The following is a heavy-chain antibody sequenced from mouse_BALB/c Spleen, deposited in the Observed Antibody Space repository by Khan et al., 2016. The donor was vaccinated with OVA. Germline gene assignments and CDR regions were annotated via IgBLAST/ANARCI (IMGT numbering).Heavy chain of an antibody. Sequence: VQLQESGAELVRPGTSVKLSCKTSGYTFTSYWIHWVKQRSGQGLEWIARIYPGTDNTYYSEKFKDKATLTADKSSSTAYLQLSSLKSEDSAVFFCAVEEALYYFDYWGQGTTLTVSS. CDR1: GYTFTSYW. D-gene: IGHD3-2*02. V-gene: IGHV1-76*01. CDR3: AVEEALYYFDY. J-gene: IGHJ2*01. CDR2: IYPGTDNT.